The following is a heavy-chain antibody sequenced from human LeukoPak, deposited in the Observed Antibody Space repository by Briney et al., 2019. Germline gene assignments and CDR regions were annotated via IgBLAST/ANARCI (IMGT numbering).Heavy chain of an antibody. CDR2: IFYSGTT. CDR3: ARSGWNKFDY. CDR1: GGSISSYY. Sequence: PSETLSLTCTVSGGSISSYYWSWIRQPPGKGLEWIGFIFYSGTTNYTPSLKSRVTISVDTSKNQFSLKLSSVAAADTAVYYCARSGWNKFDYWGQGTLVTVSS. V-gene: IGHV4-59*01. D-gene: IGHD3-22*01. J-gene: IGHJ4*02.